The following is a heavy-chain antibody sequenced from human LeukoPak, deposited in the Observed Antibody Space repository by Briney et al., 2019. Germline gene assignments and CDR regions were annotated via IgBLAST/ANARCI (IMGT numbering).Heavy chain of an antibody. CDR2: INPNSGGT. D-gene: IGHD3-10*01. Sequence: GAPVKVSCKASGYTFIGYYMHWVRQAPGQGLEWMGWINPNSGGTDYEQKFQGRVTMTRDTSISTAYMGLSRLRSDDTAVYYCVRDRYYGSGSFYQMDVWGQGTTVTVSS. CDR1: GYTFIGYY. V-gene: IGHV1-2*02. J-gene: IGHJ6*02. CDR3: VRDRYYGSGSFYQMDV.